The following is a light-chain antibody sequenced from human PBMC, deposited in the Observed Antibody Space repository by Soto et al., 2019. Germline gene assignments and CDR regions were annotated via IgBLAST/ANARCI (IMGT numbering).Light chain of an antibody. CDR1: QSVSSY. CDR3: QQRSTWSLS. J-gene: IGKJ4*01. V-gene: IGKV3-11*01. CDR2: DAS. Sequence: EIVLTQSPATLSLSPGERATLSCRASQSVSSYLAWYQQKPGQAPRLLIYDASNRATGIPAMFSGSWSGTDFTLTISSLEPEDFAVYCCQQRSTWSLSFHGGPKVEIK.